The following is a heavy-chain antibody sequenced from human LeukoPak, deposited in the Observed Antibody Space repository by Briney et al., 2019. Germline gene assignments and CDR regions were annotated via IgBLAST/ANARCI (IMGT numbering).Heavy chain of an antibody. J-gene: IGHJ4*02. V-gene: IGHV3-11*04. CDR1: GFTFSDYY. CDR2: ISSSGSTI. D-gene: IGHD3-16*02. CDR3: AKDYVWGSYRWESYFDY. Sequence: KSGGSLRLSCAASGFTFSDYYMSWLRQAPGKGLGWVSYISSSGSTIYYADSVKGRFTISRDNAKNSLYLQMNSLRAEDTAVYYCAKDYVWGSYRWESYFDYWGQGTLVTVSS.